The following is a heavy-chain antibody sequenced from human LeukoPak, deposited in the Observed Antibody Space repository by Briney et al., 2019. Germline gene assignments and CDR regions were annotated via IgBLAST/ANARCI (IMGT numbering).Heavy chain of an antibody. CDR3: ARDVLRYFDWLSPGAY. Sequence: ASVKVSCKASGYTFTGYYMHWVRQAPGQGLEWMGWINPNSGGTNYAQKFQGRVTMTRDTSISTAYMELSRLRSDDTAVYYCARDVLRYFDWLSPGAYWGQGTLVTVSS. CDR2: INPNSGGT. J-gene: IGHJ4*02. CDR1: GYTFTGYY. D-gene: IGHD3-9*01. V-gene: IGHV1-2*02.